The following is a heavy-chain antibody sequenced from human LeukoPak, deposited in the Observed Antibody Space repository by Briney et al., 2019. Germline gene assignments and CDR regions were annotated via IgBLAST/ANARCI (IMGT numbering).Heavy chain of an antibody. Sequence: SETLSLTCAVYGGSFSGYYWSWIRQPPGKGLEWIGEINHSGSTNYNPSLKSRVTISVDTSKNQFSLKLSSVTAADTAVYYCARENPTYYYDSSGYYPTHDAFDIWGQGTMVTVSS. CDR1: GGSFSGYY. J-gene: IGHJ3*02. CDR3: ARENPTYYYDSSGYYPTHDAFDI. D-gene: IGHD3-22*01. CDR2: INHSGST. V-gene: IGHV4-34*01.